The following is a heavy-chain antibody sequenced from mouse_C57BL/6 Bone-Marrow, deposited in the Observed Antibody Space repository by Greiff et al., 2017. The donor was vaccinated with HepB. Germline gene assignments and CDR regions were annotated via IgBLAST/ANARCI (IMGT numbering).Heavy chain of an antibody. V-gene: IGHV5-4*01. CDR1: GFTFSSYA. CDR3: ARGGPTIVTTWYFDV. D-gene: IGHD2-5*01. Sequence: DVQLVESGGGLVKPGGSLKLSCAASGFTFSSYAMSWVRQTPEKRLEWVATISVGGSYTYYPDNVKGRFTISRDNAKNNLYLQMSHLKSEDTAMYYCARGGPTIVTTWYFDVWGTGTTVTVSS. CDR2: ISVGGSYT. J-gene: IGHJ1*03.